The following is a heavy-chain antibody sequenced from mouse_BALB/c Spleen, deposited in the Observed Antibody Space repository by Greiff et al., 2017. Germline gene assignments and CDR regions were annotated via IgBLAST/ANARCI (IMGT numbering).Heavy chain of an antibody. CDR1: GYAFTNYL. D-gene: IGHD1-2*01. J-gene: IGHJ2*01. CDR2: INPGSGGT. Sequence: QVQLQQSGAELVRPGTSVKVSCKASGYAFTNYLIEWVKQRPGQGLEWIGVINPGSGGTNYNEKFKGKATLTADKSSSTAYMQLSSLTSDDSAVYFCARGRGITTSNFDYWGQGTTLTVSS. CDR3: ARGRGITTSNFDY. V-gene: IGHV1-54*01.